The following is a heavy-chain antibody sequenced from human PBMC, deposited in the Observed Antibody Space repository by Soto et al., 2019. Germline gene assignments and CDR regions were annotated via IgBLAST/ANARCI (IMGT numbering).Heavy chain of an antibody. J-gene: IGHJ4*02. V-gene: IGHV4-59*12. CDR3: AKDRDHNSGYPIFDY. CDR2: IYYSGST. Sequence: PSETLSLTCTVSGGSISSYYWSWIRQPPGKGLEWIGYIYYSGSTNYNPSLKGRFTISRDSSRNTLYLQMTSLRREDTALYYCAKDRDHNSGYPIFDYLGQGTPVTGS. CDR1: GGSISSYY. D-gene: IGHD3-22*01.